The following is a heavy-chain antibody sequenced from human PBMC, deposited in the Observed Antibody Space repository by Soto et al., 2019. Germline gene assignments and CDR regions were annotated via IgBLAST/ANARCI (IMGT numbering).Heavy chain of an antibody. CDR2: INHSGST. CDR3: ASGSGVGAPTHYYYYMDV. CDR1: GGSFSGYY. J-gene: IGHJ6*03. Sequence: QVQLQQWGAGLLKPSETLSLTCAVYGGSFSGYYWSWIRQPPGKGLEWIGEINHSGSTNYNPSLKSRVTISVDTSKNQFSLKLSSVTAADTAVYYCASGSGVGAPTHYYYYMDVWGTGTTVTVSS. D-gene: IGHD1-26*01. V-gene: IGHV4-34*01.